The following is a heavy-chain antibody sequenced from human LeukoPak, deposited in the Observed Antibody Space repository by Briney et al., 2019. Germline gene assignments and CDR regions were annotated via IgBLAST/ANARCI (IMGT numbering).Heavy chain of an antibody. Sequence: SETLSLTCAAYGGSFSGYYWSWIRQPPGKGPEWIGEINHSGSANYNPSLKSRATISVDTSKNQFSLKLSSVTAADTAVYYCARGGYCSSTSCYAGYFWFDPWGQGTLVTVSS. D-gene: IGHD2-2*01. CDR1: GGSFSGYY. CDR3: ARGGYCSSTSCYAGYFWFDP. V-gene: IGHV4-34*01. J-gene: IGHJ5*02. CDR2: INHSGSA.